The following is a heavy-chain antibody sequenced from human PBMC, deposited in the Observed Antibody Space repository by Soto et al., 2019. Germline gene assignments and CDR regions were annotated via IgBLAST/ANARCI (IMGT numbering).Heavy chain of an antibody. CDR1: GYTFTAYY. J-gene: IGHJ4*02. CDR3: AREIEVVGSRSFDY. D-gene: IGHD6-19*01. CDR2: INPNAGAT. Sequence: VQLVQSGAAVEKPGASMKVSCKASGYTFTAYYIHWVRQAPGQGLEWMGWINPNAGATESAQKCQGRVTLTWETTISTTYMDLSRLTSDDTAVYYCAREIEVVGSRSFDYWGRGTLLTVSS. V-gene: IGHV1-2*02.